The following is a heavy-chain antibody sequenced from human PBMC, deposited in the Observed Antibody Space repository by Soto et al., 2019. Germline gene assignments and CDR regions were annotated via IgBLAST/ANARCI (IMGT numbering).Heavy chain of an antibody. CDR3: VLRNWFDH. V-gene: IGHV3-74*01. J-gene: IGHJ5*02. CDR2: INSEGSST. Sequence: GXLILSSAASGFTFSSYWMHWVRQAPGKGLVWVSRINSEGSSTSYADSVKGRFTISRDNAKNTLYLQMNSLRAEDTAVYYCVLRNWFDHWGQGTLVTVSS. D-gene: IGHD3-16*01. CDR1: GFTFSSYW.